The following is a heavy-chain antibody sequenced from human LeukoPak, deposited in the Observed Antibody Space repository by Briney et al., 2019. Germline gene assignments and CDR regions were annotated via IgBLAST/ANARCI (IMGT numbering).Heavy chain of an antibody. D-gene: IGHD3-9*01. CDR3: ARGDILTGYYFDY. J-gene: IGHJ4*02. CDR1: GGTFSSYA. V-gene: IGHV1-69*06. Sequence: GASVKVSCKASGGTFSSYAISWVRQAPGQGLEWMGGIIPILGTANNAQKFQGRVTITADKSTSTAYMELSSLRSEDTAVYYCARGDILTGYYFDYWGQGTLVTVSS. CDR2: IIPILGTA.